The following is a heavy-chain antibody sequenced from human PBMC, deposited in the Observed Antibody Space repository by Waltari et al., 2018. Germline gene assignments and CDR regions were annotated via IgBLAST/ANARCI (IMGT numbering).Heavy chain of an antibody. CDR2: VSPGAGRI. CDR3: AKMAYYYDSRDF. V-gene: IGHV3-23*01. J-gene: IGHJ4*02. D-gene: IGHD3-22*01. CDR1: GFAFSSYA. Sequence: DVKLLESGGGLVQPGGSLRVSCAASGFAFSSYAMTWVRQAPGKGLEWVSTVSPGAGRIDYADSVKGRVTISRDDSANTLFLHMIRLRADDTAVYYCAKMAYYYDSRDFWGQGTLVTVSS.